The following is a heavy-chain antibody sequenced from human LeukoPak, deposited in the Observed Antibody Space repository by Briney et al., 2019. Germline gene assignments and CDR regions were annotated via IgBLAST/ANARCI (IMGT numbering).Heavy chain of an antibody. J-gene: IGHJ4*02. CDR2: IYYSGST. Sequence: PSETLSLTCTVSGGSISSSSYYWGWIRQPPGKGLEWIGSIYYSGSTYYNPSLKSRVTISVDTSKNQFSLKLSSVTAADTAVYYCARVNTPVDIVVVPAAIKEGYYFDYWGQGTLVTVSS. V-gene: IGHV4-39*07. D-gene: IGHD2-2*03. CDR1: GGSISSSSYY. CDR3: ARVNTPVDIVVVPAAIKEGYYFDY.